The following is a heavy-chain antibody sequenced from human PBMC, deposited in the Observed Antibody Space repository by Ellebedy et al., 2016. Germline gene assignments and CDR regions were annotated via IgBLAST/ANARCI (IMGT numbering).Heavy chain of an antibody. CDR3: ASLGGGYYYYY. CDR1: GLIFSDYD. D-gene: IGHD3-22*01. CDR2: ISSSLDII. V-gene: IGHV3-11*01. Sequence: GESLKISCAASGLIFSDYDMGWIRQSPGKGLEWVSYISSSLDIIYYADSVKGRFTISRDNAKNSLSLQMSSLGVEDTALYYCASLGGGYYYYYWGRGVQVTVSS. J-gene: IGHJ4*02.